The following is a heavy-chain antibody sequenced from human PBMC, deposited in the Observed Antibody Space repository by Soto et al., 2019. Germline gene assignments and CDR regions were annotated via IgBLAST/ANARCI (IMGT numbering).Heavy chain of an antibody. CDR2: ISYDGSNK. Sequence: QVQLVESGGGVVQPGRSLRLSCAASGFTFSSYGMHWVRQAPGKGLEWVAVISYDGSNKYYADSVKGRFTISRDNSKNTLYLQMNSLRAEDTAVYYCAKEFGLFGMATNRYYYYGMDVWGQGTTVTVSS. D-gene: IGHD5-12*01. V-gene: IGHV3-30*18. J-gene: IGHJ6*02. CDR1: GFTFSSYG. CDR3: AKEFGLFGMATNRYYYYGMDV.